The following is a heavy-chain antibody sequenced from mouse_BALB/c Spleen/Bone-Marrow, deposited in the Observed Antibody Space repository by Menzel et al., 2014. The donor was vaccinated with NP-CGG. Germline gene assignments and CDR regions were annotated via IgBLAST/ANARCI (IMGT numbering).Heavy chain of an antibody. CDR2: IWAGGST. CDR1: GFSLTSYG. J-gene: IGHJ4*01. D-gene: IGHD2-4*01. Sequence: VKLMESGPGLVAPSQSLSIPCTVSGFSLTSYGVHWVRQPPGKGLEWLGVIWAGGSTNYNSALMSRLSISKDNSKSQVFLKMNSLQIDDTAMYYCARSGLRRPAMDYWGQGTSVTVSS. CDR3: ARSGLRRPAMDY. V-gene: IGHV2-9*02.